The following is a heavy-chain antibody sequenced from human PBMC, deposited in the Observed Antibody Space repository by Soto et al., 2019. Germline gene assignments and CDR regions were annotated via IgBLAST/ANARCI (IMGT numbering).Heavy chain of an antibody. Sequence: QVQLQQWGAGLLKPSKTLSLTCAVYGGSFSGHYWSWIRQPPGKGLEWIGEINHSGSTNSNPSLKSRVTISVDTSKNQVSLKLSSVTAADTAVYYCARGISMIVEVQRDAPDKYYFDSWGQGTLVTVSS. CDR3: ARGISMIVEVQRDAPDKYYFDS. CDR2: INHSGST. CDR1: GGSFSGHY. V-gene: IGHV4-34*01. D-gene: IGHD3-22*01. J-gene: IGHJ4*02.